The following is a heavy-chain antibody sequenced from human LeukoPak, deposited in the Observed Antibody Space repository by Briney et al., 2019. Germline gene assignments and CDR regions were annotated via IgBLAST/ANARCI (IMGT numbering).Heavy chain of an antibody. J-gene: IGHJ3*02. Sequence: SETLSLTCSVSGGTIRSYYWSWIRQPPGKGLEWIGYIYYSGSTNYNPSLKSRVTISVDTSKNQFSLKLSSVTAADTAVYYCARGWAFDIWGQGTMVTVSS. D-gene: IGHD2-15*01. CDR1: GGTIRSYY. CDR2: IYYSGST. V-gene: IGHV4-59*01. CDR3: ARGWAFDI.